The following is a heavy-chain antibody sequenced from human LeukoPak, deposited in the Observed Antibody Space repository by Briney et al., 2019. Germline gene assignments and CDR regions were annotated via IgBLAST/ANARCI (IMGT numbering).Heavy chain of an antibody. J-gene: IGHJ6*02. D-gene: IGHD3-22*01. Sequence: PGESLKISCKASGYSFTKYWIGWVRQMPGKGLEWMGIIYPGDSNTRYSPSFQGQVTISADKSISTAYLQWSSLKASDTAMYYCARVDSSGYYYYGMDVWGQGTTVTVSS. V-gene: IGHV5-51*01. CDR1: GYSFTKYW. CDR2: IYPGDSNT. CDR3: ARVDSSGYYYYGMDV.